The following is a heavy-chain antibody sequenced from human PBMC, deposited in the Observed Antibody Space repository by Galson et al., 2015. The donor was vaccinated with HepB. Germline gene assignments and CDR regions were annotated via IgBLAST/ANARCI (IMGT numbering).Heavy chain of an antibody. CDR1: GYTFTSYY. J-gene: IGHJ5*02. Sequence: SVKVSCKASGYTFTSYYMHWVRQAPGQGLEWMGIINPSGGSTSYAQKLQGRVTMTRDTSTSTVYMELSSLRSEDTAVYYCARAIGPHWNDVGWFDPWGQGTLVTVSS. CDR2: INPSGGST. CDR3: ARAIGPHWNDVGWFDP. D-gene: IGHD1-1*01. V-gene: IGHV1-46*04.